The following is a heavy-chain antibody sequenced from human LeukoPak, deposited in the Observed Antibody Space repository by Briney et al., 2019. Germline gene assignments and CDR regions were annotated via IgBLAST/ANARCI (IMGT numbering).Heavy chain of an antibody. CDR3: ASQVTLAAAGLAY. CDR1: GFTFSSYS. D-gene: IGHD6-13*01. V-gene: IGHV3-48*01. J-gene: IGHJ4*02. CDR2: ISSSSSII. Sequence: GSLRLSCAASGFTFSSYSVNWVRQAPGEGLEWVSYISSSSSIIYYADSVKGRFTISRDNAKNSLYLQMNSLRAEDTAVYYCASQVTLAAAGLAYWGQGTLVTVSS.